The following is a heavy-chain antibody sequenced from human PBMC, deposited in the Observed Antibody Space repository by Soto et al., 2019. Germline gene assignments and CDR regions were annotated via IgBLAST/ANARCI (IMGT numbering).Heavy chain of an antibody. V-gene: IGHV4-61*01. CDR3: ARVSDTAMVMYGY. CDR2: IYYSGST. J-gene: IGHJ4*02. Sequence: QVQLQESGPGLVKPSETLSLTCTVSGGSVSSGSYYWSWIRQPPGKGLEWIGYIYYSGSTNYNPSLKSRVTIAVDTSKHQFSLKLSSVTAADTAVYYGARVSDTAMVMYGYWGQGTLVTVSS. CDR1: GGSVSSGSYY. D-gene: IGHD5-18*01.